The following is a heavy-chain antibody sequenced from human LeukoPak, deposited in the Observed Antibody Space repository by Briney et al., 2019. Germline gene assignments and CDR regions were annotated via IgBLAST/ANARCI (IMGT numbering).Heavy chain of an antibody. V-gene: IGHV3-21*01. CDR1: GFTFSSYS. J-gene: IGHJ4*02. D-gene: IGHD4-17*01. CDR2: ISSSSSYI. Sequence: GGSLRLPCAASGFTFSSYSMNWVRQAPGKGLEWVSSISSSSSYIYYADSVKGRFTISRDNAKNSLYLQMNSLRAEDTAVYYCARVATGVTTTVWGQGTPVTVSS. CDR3: ARVATGVTTTV.